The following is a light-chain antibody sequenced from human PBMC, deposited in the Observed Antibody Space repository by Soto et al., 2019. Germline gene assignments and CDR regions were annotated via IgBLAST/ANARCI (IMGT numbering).Light chain of an antibody. Sequence: EIVMTQSPATLSVSPGEGATLSCRASQSVGSNLAWYQQRPGQAPRLLIFGESTRATGIPARFSGSGSGTEFTLNISSLQSEDFAVYYCKQYNNWLRTFGQGTKVDIK. CDR3: KQYNNWLRT. V-gene: IGKV3-15*01. CDR2: GES. J-gene: IGKJ1*01. CDR1: QSVGSN.